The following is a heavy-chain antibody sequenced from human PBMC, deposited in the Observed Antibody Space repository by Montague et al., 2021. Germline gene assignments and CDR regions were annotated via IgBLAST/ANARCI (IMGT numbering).Heavy chain of an antibody. J-gene: IGHJ6*04. V-gene: IGHV4-39*01. D-gene: IGHD1-26*01. CDR2: LDYSGTT. CDR1: GDSISSKGNF. CDR3: ARHKTGERGFDV. Sequence: SETLSLTCSVSGDSISSKGNFWGWIRQPPGKGLEWIGVLDYSGTTYYSPSLRSRVTISVDTSKSQFSPKVTAVTAADTAVYYCARHKTGERGFDVWGKGTTVTVSS.